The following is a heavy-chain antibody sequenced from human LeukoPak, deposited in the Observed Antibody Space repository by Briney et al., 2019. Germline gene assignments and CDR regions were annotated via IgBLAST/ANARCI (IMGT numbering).Heavy chain of an antibody. V-gene: IGHV1-69*04. CDR3: ARGAPTYYYDSSGYPPFDY. Sequence: PVASVKVSCKASGGTFSSYAISWVRQAPGQGLEWMGRIIPILGIANYAQKFQGRVTITADKSTSTAYMELSSLRSEDTAVYYCARGAPTYYYDSSGYPPFDYWGQGTLVTVSS. CDR1: GGTFSSYA. D-gene: IGHD3-22*01. J-gene: IGHJ4*02. CDR2: IIPILGIA.